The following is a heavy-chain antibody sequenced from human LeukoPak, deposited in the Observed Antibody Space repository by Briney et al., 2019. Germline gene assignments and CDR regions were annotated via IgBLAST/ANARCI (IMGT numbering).Heavy chain of an antibody. J-gene: IGHJ4*02. Sequence: PGGSLRLSCAASGFTFSNYDMNWVRQAPGKGLEWVSVIYSGGSTYYADSVKGRFTISRDNSKNTLYLQMNSLRAEDTAVYYCIRGRIFDYWGQGTLDTVSS. V-gene: IGHV3-66*01. CDR1: GFTFSNYD. D-gene: IGHD2-15*01. CDR3: IRGRIFDY. CDR2: IYSGGST.